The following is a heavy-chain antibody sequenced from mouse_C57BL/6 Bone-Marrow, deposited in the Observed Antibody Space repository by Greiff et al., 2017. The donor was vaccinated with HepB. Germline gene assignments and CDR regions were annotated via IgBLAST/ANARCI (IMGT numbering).Heavy chain of an antibody. V-gene: IGHV2-9*01. D-gene: IGHD2-12*01. CDR3: AKHSYGFAY. CDR1: GFSFTSYC. Sequence: QVQLKESGPGLVAPSQSLSISCTVSGFSFTSYCVDWVRQPPGKGLEWLGVIWGGGSTNYYSALMYRPSIIKDNSKSQVFLKMNSMQTDDTAMYYCAKHSYGFAYWGQGTLVTVSA. J-gene: IGHJ3*01. CDR2: IWGGGST.